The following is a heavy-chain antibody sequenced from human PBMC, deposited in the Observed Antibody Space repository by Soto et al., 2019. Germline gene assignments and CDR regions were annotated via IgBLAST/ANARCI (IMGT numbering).Heavy chain of an antibody. CDR1: GGSISSGGYY. V-gene: IGHV4-31*03. CDR2: IYYSGST. Sequence: QVQLQESGPGLVKPSQTLSLTCTVSGGSISSGGYYWSWIRQHPGKSLEWNGYIYYSGSTYYNPSLKSRVTISVDSCKNRFSRKLSAVTAAETAVYYSARDRDRHYHSSGYACDIWGKGTMVTVSS. J-gene: IGHJ3*02. CDR3: ARDRDRHYHSSGYACDI. D-gene: IGHD3-22*01.